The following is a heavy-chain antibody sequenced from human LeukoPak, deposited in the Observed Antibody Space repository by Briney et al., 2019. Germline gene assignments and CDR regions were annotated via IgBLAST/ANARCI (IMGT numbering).Heavy chain of an antibody. CDR3: ARDVTMIVVAHAPMAFDI. CDR2: IKQDGSEK. D-gene: IGHD3-22*01. V-gene: IGHV3-7*01. J-gene: IGHJ3*02. CDR1: GFTFSSYG. Sequence: GGSLRLSCASSGFTFSSYGMHWVRQAPGKGLEWVANIKQDGSEKYYVDSVKGRFTISRDNAKNSLYLQMNSLRAEDTAVYYCARDVTMIVVAHAPMAFDIWGQGTMVTVSS.